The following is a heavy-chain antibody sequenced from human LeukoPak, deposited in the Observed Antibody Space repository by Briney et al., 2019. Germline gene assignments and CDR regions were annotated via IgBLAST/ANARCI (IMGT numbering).Heavy chain of an antibody. CDR1: GFTFSSFS. J-gene: IGHJ4*02. CDR3: AAFGGISSFDY. Sequence: SGVSLRLSSAASGFTFSSFSMIWVRQAPGNGREWGSSISSSSSYIYYADSVKGRFTISRDNAKNSLYLQMNSLRAEDTAVYYCAAFGGISSFDYWGQGTLVTVSS. CDR2: ISSSSSYI. D-gene: IGHD2-8*02. V-gene: IGHV3-21*01.